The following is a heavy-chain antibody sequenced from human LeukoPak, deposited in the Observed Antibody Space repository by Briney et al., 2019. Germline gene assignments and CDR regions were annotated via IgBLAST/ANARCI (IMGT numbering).Heavy chain of an antibody. V-gene: IGHV5-10-1*01. CDR2: IDPSDSYT. CDR1: GYSFTNYW. J-gene: IGHJ4*02. CDR3: ARDDSSGYDY. D-gene: IGHD3-22*01. Sequence: GESLRISCKGSGYSFTNYWISWVRQMPGKGLEWMGRIDPSDSYTNYSPSFQGHATISTDKSISTAYLQWSSLKASDTAMYYCARDDSSGYDYWGQGTLVTVSS.